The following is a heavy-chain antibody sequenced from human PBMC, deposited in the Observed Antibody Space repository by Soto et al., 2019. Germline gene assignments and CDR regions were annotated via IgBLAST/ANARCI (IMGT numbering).Heavy chain of an antibody. CDR3: ARDAPMETYYFDY. CDR2: ISYDGSNK. CDR1: GVTFSSYA. V-gene: IGHV3-30-3*01. J-gene: IGHJ4*02. Sequence: GGSLRLSCAASGVTFSSYAMHWVRQAPGKGLEWVAVISYDGSNKYYADSVKGRFTISRDNSKNTLYLQMNSLRAEDTAVYYCARDAPMETYYFDYWGQGT. D-gene: IGHD3-10*01.